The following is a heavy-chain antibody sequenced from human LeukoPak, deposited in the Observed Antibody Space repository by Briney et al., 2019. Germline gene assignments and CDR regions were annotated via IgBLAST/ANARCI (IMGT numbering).Heavy chain of an antibody. CDR2: IYYSGST. Sequence: PSETLSLTCSVSGSSVSSDEYYWGWIRQPPGKGLEWIGSIYYSGSTYYNPSLKSRVTISVDTSKNQFSLKLSSVTAADTAVYYCARDLMDYGDYIRYPTYYFDYWGQGTLVTVSS. CDR1: GSSVSSDEYY. CDR3: ARDLMDYGDYIRYPTYYFDY. V-gene: IGHV4-39*07. D-gene: IGHD4-17*01. J-gene: IGHJ4*02.